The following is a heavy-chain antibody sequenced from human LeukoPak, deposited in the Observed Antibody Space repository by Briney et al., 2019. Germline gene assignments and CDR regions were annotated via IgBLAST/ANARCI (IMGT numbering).Heavy chain of an antibody. CDR1: GFSLGTRRVG. CDR2: IYWDDDK. CDR3: AHLMATADAEYFQH. V-gene: IGHV2-5*02. D-gene: IGHD5-24*01. J-gene: IGHJ1*01. Sequence: SGPTLFHSPPPLTLTCTFSGFSLGTRRVGVGWIRQPPGKALVWLAVIYWDDDKRYSPSLKSRLTITKDTSKNHVVLTMTNMDPVHTATYYCAHLMATADAEYFQHWGQGTLVTVSS.